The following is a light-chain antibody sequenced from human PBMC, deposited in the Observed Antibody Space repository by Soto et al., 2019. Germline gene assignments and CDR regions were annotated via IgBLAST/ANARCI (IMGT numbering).Light chain of an antibody. V-gene: IGKV1-5*01. CDR1: QSISSR. CDR2: DAS. J-gene: IGKJ1*01. CDR3: QQYNSYWT. Sequence: DVHMTRSPSTLSASVGDRVTITCRASQSISSRLAWYQQKPGKAPKLLIYDASSLESGVPSRFSGSGSGTEFTLSINSLQPDDSETYYCQQYNSYWTSGQGTKV.